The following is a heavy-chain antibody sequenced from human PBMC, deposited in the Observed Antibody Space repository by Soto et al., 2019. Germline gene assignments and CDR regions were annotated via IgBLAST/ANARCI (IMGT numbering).Heavy chain of an antibody. CDR2: IYHSGST. CDR1: GGSISSGGYS. CDR3: EIDPTAGWFEP. D-gene: IGHD4-17*01. J-gene: IGHJ5*02. V-gene: IGHV4-30-2*01. Sequence: SETLSLTCAVSGGSISSGGYSWSWIRQPPGKGLEWIGYIYHSGSTYYNPSLKSRVTISVDRSKNQFSLKLSSVTAADTAVYYCEIDPTAGWFEPWGQGTLVTV.